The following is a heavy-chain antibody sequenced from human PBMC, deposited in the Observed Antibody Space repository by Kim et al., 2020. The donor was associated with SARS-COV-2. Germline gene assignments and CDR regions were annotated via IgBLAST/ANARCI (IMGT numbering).Heavy chain of an antibody. CDR1: GFTFSGYG. Sequence: GGSLRLSCAASGFTFSGYGMSWVRQAPGKGLEWVSAISDSGADRNYANSVKGRFTISRDNSKNTLYLQMNSLRDEDTAVYYCAKRLGYRTPNFDDWGQGTLVTVS. D-gene: IGHD5-12*01. J-gene: IGHJ4*02. V-gene: IGHV3-23*01. CDR2: ISDSGADR. CDR3: AKRLGYRTPNFDD.